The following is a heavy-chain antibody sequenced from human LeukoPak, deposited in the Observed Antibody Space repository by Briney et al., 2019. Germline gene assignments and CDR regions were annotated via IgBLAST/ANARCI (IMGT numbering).Heavy chain of an antibody. CDR1: GFTFNTYS. D-gene: IGHD6-19*01. Sequence: AGGSLRLSCAASGFTFNTYSMTWLRQAPGKGLEWVSYISSDSSSIHYADSVKGRFTISRDNAKNSLYLQMNSLSPEDTALYYCARGGRGLGVAGTGTPFDFWGRGTLVTVSS. CDR3: ARGGRGLGVAGTGTPFDF. CDR2: ISSDSSSI. V-gene: IGHV3-48*01. J-gene: IGHJ4*02.